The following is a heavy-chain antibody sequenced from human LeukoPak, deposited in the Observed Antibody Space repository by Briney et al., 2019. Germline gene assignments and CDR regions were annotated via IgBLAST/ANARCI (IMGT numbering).Heavy chain of an antibody. V-gene: IGHV3-7*05. CDR2: IKQDGSEK. Sequence: GGSLRPSCAASGFTFSSYGMSWVRQAPGKGLEWVANIKQDGSEKYYVDSVKGRFTISRDNAKNSLYLQMNSLRAEDTAVYYCARDRNGYSSGWYVDHFDYWGQGTLVTVSS. CDR1: GFTFSSYG. CDR3: ARDRNGYSSGWYVDHFDY. D-gene: IGHD6-19*01. J-gene: IGHJ4*02.